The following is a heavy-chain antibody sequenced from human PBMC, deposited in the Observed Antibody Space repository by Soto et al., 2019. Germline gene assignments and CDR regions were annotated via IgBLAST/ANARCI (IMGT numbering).Heavy chain of an antibody. D-gene: IGHD2-2*01. J-gene: IGHJ6*02. CDR3: ARERYQVISDGMDV. CDR2: INPQTGGT. CDR1: GYNFTGYY. V-gene: IGHV1-2*02. Sequence: QVQLVQSGAEVKTPGASVRVSCKASGYNFTGYYIHWVREAPGQGLEWMGWINPQTGGTSYGQKFQGRVTLSRDTSINTAYLELSRLRFDDAAVYFCARERYQVISDGMDVWGQGTTVTVSS.